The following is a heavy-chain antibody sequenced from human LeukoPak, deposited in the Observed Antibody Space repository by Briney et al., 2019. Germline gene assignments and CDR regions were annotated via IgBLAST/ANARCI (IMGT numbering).Heavy chain of an antibody. Sequence: SETLSLTCTVSGGSITTGSYFWGWIRQPPGKGLEWIASMYYSGSTYYNPSLKSRVTISVDTSKNQFSLKLSSVTAADTAVYYCARVSKMATTHFDYWGQGTLVTVSS. J-gene: IGHJ4*02. V-gene: IGHV4-39*07. CDR3: ARVSKMATTHFDY. CDR2: MYYSGST. D-gene: IGHD5-24*01. CDR1: GGSITTGSYF.